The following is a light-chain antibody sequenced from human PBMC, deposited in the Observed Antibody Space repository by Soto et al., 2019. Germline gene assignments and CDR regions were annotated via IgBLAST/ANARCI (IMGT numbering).Light chain of an antibody. CDR2: EVS. J-gene: IGLJ1*01. Sequence: QPVLTQPASVSGSPGQSITISCTGTSSDIGTYNYVSWYQEHPGKAPKLMIYEVSNRPSGVSYRFSGSKSGNTASLTVSGLQAEDEADYYCSSYAGSSNVFGTGTKLTVL. CDR3: SSYAGSSNV. V-gene: IGLV2-14*01. CDR1: SSDIGTYNY.